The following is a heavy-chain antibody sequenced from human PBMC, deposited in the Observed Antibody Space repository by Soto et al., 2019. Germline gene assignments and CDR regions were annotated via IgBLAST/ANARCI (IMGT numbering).Heavy chain of an antibody. CDR3: ATRAAYRSDGPVGHDAFDI. CDR1: GFTFTSYT. J-gene: IGHJ3*02. V-gene: IGHV3-21*04. CDR2: ISGGSTYI. D-gene: IGHD6-13*01. Sequence: GGSLRLSCAASGFTFTSYTMNWVRQAPGKGLEWVSSISGGSTYIYYADSVKGRFTISRDNSKNTLSLQMNNLRAEDTAVYYCATRAAYRSDGPVGHDAFDIWGQGTMVTVSS.